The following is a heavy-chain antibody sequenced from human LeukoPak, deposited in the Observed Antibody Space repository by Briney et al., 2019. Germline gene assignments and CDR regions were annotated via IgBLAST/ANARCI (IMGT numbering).Heavy chain of an antibody. V-gene: IGHV4-59*01. D-gene: IGHD1-26*01. CDR1: GGSISSYH. CDR3: ARCIVGATLSFDY. Sequence: SETLSLTCTVSGGSISSYHWSWIRQPPGKGLEWIGYIYYSGTTNYNPSLKSRLTRSVDTSKNQFSLKLSSVTAADTAVYYCARCIVGATLSFDYWGQGTLVTVSS. J-gene: IGHJ4*02. CDR2: IYYSGTT.